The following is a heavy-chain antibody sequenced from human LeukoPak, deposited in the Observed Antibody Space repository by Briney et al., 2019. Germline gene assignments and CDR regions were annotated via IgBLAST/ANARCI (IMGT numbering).Heavy chain of an antibody. J-gene: IGHJ6*03. CDR2: IIPIFGTA. D-gene: IGHD2-2*01. CDR3: ARVEGAWSNQLLRTLYYYYMDV. CDR1: GGTFSSYA. V-gene: IGHV1-69*13. Sequence: GASVKVSCKASGGTFSSYAISWVRQAPGQGLEWMGGIIPIFGTANYAQKFQGRVTITADESTSTAYMELSSLRSDDTAVYYCARVEGAWSNQLLRTLYYYYMDVWGKGTTVTVSS.